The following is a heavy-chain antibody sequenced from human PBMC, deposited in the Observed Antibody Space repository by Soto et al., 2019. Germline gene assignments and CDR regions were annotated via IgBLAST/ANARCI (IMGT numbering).Heavy chain of an antibody. CDR2: IYYSGST. V-gene: IGHV4-30-4*01. Sequence: QVQLQESGPGLVKPSQTLSLTCTVSGGSISSGDYYWSWIRQPPGKGLEWIGYIYYSGSTYYNPALKSRVTRSVDTANNQFSLKLSSVTAADTAVYYCARVAIALLDWYFDLWGRGTLVTVSS. CDR3: ARVAIALLDWYFDL. CDR1: GGSISSGDYY. J-gene: IGHJ2*01. D-gene: IGHD2-21*01.